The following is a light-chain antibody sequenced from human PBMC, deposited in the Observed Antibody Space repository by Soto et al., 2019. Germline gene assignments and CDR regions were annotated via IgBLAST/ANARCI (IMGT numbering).Light chain of an antibody. CDR1: QSVSSY. V-gene: IGKV3-11*01. J-gene: IGKJ4*01. CDR2: DAS. CDR3: QQRSNCPPVT. Sequence: EMVLTQSPATLSLSPGERATLSCSASQSVSSYLAWYQQKPVKAPRLLIYDASTRATGIPARFRVSGSGTDFTLTISSLEPEDFAIYYCQQRSNCPPVTFGGGTKVEIK.